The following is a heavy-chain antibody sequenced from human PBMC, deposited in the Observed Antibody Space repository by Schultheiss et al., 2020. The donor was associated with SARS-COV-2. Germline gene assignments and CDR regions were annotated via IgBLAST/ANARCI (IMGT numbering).Heavy chain of an antibody. Sequence: ASVKVSCKASGGTFSSYAISWVRQAPGQGLEWMGWINPNSGGTNYAQKFQGRVTMTRNTSISTAYMELSSLRSEDTAVYYCARDGGSGRREEVYFDYWGQGTLVTVSS. J-gene: IGHJ4*02. V-gene: IGHV1-8*02. CDR1: GGTFSSYA. CDR3: ARDGGSGRREEVYFDY. CDR2: INPNSGGT. D-gene: IGHD1-26*01.